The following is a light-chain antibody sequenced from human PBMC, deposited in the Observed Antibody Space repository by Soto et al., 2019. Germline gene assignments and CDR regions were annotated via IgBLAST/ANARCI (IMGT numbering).Light chain of an antibody. Sequence: QSVLTQPASVSGSPGQSITISCTGTSSDVGAYNYVSWYQQSPGKAPKLIIYEVNYRPSGVSYRFSGSKSGNTASLTISGLQAEDEADYYCSSFSSDTTLVVFGGGTKLTVL. V-gene: IGLV2-14*01. J-gene: IGLJ1*01. CDR2: EVN. CDR3: SSFSSDTTLVV. CDR1: SSDVGAYNY.